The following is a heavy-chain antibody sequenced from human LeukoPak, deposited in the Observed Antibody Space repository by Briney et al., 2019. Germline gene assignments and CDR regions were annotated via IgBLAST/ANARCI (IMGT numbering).Heavy chain of an antibody. V-gene: IGHV3-9*01. Sequence: GGSLRLSCAASGFTFDDYAMHWVRQAPGKGLEWVSGISWNGGSMDYADSVKGRFTISRDNAKNSLYLQMNSLRVEDTALFYYAKQMGSSGYNGAFDIWGQGTMVTVSS. CDR2: ISWNGGSM. CDR3: AKQMGSSGYNGAFDI. CDR1: GFTFDDYA. J-gene: IGHJ3*02. D-gene: IGHD3-22*01.